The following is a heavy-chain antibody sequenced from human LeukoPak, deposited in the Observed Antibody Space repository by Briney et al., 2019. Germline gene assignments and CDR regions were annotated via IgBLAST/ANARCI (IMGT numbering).Heavy chain of an antibody. J-gene: IGHJ3*02. CDR3: AKDLYDSSGPPDAFDI. D-gene: IGHD3-22*01. CDR2: IYSGGST. V-gene: IGHV3-53*01. CDR1: GFTVSSNY. Sequence: GGSLRLSCAASGFTVSSNYMSWVRQAPGKGLEWVSVIYSGGSTYYADSVKGRFTISRDNSKNTLYLQMNSLRAEDTAVYYCAKDLYDSSGPPDAFDIWGQGTMVTVSS.